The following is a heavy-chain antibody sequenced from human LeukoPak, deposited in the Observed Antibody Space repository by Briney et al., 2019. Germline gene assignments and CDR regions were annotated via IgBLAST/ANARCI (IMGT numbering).Heavy chain of an antibody. D-gene: IGHD3-22*01. CDR3: ARAYNYEEGAFDS. J-gene: IGHJ4*02. CDR2: INPNSGAT. Sequence: ASVKVSCTASGYTFTGHYMHWVRQAPGQGLEWMGWINPNSGATKSAQKFQGRVTMTRDTSITTAYLELTRLTSDDTAIYYCARAYNYEEGAFDSWGQGTLVTVSS. V-gene: IGHV1-2*02. CDR1: GYTFTGHY.